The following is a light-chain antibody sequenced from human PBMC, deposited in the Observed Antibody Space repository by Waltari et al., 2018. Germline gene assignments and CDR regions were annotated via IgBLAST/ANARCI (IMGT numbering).Light chain of an antibody. CDR3: CSYADSRTWV. V-gene: IGLV2-23*01. Sequence: QSALTQPASVSGSPGQSITISCTGSRSDVGRYDLVSWYQHHPDKAPQVIIFEDSKRPSGVSNRFSGSKSGNTASLTISGLQAEDEADCYCCSYADSRTWVFGGGTKLTVL. J-gene: IGLJ3*02. CDR1: RSDVGRYDL. CDR2: EDS.